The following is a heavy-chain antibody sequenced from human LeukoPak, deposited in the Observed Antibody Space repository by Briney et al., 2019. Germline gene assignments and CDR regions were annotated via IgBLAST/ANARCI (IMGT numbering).Heavy chain of an antibody. CDR2: MSPNSGNT. V-gene: IGHV1-8*01. CDR3: AVGYSSGWYYYYYYMDV. D-gene: IGHD6-19*01. J-gene: IGHJ6*03. Sequence: GASVKVSCKASGYTFTSYDINWVRQATGQGLEWMGWMSPNSGNTGYAQKFQGRVTMTRNTSISTAYMELSSLRSEDTAVYYCAVGYSSGWYYYYYYMDVWGKGTTVTVSS. CDR1: GYTFTSYD.